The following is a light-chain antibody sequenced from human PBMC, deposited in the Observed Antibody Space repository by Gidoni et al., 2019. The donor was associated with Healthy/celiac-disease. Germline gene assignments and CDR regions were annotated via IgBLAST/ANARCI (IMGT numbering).Light chain of an antibody. CDR3: AAWDDSLKGWV. Sequence: QSVLTQPPSVSEAPRQRVTISCSGSSSNIGNNDVNWYQQLPGKAPKLLIYYDDLLTSGVSDRCSGSKAGTSASLAISGLQSEDEADDYCAAWDDSLKGWVFGGGTKLTVL. CDR1: SSNIGNND. CDR2: YDD. J-gene: IGLJ3*02. V-gene: IGLV1-36*01.